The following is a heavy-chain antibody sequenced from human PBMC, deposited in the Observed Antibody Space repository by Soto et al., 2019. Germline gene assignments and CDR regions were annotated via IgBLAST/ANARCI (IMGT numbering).Heavy chain of an antibody. J-gene: IGHJ6*03. Sequence: GGSLRLSCAASGFTLDDDAMHWVRQAPGKGLEWVSGISWNSGSIGYADSVKGRFTISRDNAKNSLYLQMNSLRAEDTALYYCAKDMVTDYGYSGYMDVWGKGTTVTVSS. D-gene: IGHD1-26*01. CDR1: GFTLDDDA. CDR2: ISWNSGSI. V-gene: IGHV3-9*01. CDR3: AKDMVTDYGYSGYMDV.